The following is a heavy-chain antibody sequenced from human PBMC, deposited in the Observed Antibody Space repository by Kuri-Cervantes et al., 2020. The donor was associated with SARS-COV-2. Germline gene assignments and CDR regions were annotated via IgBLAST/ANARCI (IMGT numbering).Heavy chain of an antibody. CDR1: DDSIRTYY. CDR3: ARPLYRNYEVYYSYGMDV. J-gene: IGHJ6*02. D-gene: IGHD4-11*01. Sequence: SETLSLSCSVSDDSIRTYYWSWIRLSPGKGLEWIGYIYYSGSTNYNPSLKSRVTISVDTSNNQFSLKLSSVTAADTSVYYCARPLYRNYEVYYSYGMDVWGQGTTVTVSS. V-gene: IGHV4-59*01. CDR2: IYYSGST.